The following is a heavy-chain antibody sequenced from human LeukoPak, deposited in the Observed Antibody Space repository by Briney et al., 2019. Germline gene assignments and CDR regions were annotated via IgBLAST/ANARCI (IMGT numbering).Heavy chain of an antibody. J-gene: IGHJ4*02. D-gene: IGHD4-17*01. V-gene: IGHV5-51*01. CDR3: ARRYGHSSDH. CDR1: GYSFTTNW. Sequence: GESLKISCKSPGYSFTTNWIGWVRQMPGKGLEWMGIIYPSDSDTRYSPSFQGQVTISADKSISTAYLQWSSLKASDTAMYYCARRYGHSSDHWGQGTLVTVSS. CDR2: IYPSDSDT.